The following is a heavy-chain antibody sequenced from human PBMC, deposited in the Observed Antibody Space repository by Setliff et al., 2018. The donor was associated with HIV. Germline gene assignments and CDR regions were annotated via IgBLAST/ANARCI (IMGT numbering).Heavy chain of an antibody. J-gene: IGHJ4*02. CDR2: SGRGGNV. Sequence: GGSLRLSCAASGFTFSSFVMNWVRQAPGKGLEWVSGSGRGGNVYYADSVKGRFTISRDNAKNTMYLQMSSLRAEDTAVYYCARERRYCSGGSCSKFFDYWGQGTLVTVSS. D-gene: IGHD2-15*01. CDR3: ARERRYCSGGSCSKFFDY. V-gene: IGHV3-23*01. CDR1: GFTFSSFV.